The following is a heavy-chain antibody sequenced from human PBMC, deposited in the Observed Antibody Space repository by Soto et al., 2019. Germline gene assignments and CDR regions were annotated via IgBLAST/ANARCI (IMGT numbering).Heavy chain of an antibody. J-gene: IGHJ4*02. Sequence: EVQLLESGGGLVQPGGSLRLSCAASGFTFSSYAMSWVRQAPGKGLEWVSAISGSGGSTYYADSVKGRFTISRDNSNNTLYLKMNSMSAEDTAVYYCAKAVDIVATITVLFDYWGQGTLVTVSS. CDR3: AKAVDIVATITVLFDY. V-gene: IGHV3-23*01. CDR1: GFTFSSYA. CDR2: ISGSGGST. D-gene: IGHD5-12*01.